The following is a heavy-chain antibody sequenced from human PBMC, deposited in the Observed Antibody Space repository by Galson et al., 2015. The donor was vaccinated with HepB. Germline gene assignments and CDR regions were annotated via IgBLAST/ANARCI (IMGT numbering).Heavy chain of an antibody. V-gene: IGHV4-34*01. D-gene: IGHD3-10*01. J-gene: IGHJ5*02. CDR1: GGSFSGYY. Sequence: ETLSLTCAVYGGSFSGYYWSWIRQPPGKGLEWIGEVNHSGSTNYNPPLKSRVTISVDTSKNQFSLKLSSVTAADTAVYYCARDSYYYGSGSYLRWFDPWGQGTLVTVSS. CDR2: VNHSGST. CDR3: ARDSYYYGSGSYLRWFDP.